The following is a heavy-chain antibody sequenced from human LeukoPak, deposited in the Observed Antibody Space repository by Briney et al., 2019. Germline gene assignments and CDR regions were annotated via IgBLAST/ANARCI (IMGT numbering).Heavy chain of an antibody. CDR1: GFTFSSYG. J-gene: IGHJ6*03. CDR3: ARDLRDLYGGNPYYYYYMDV. D-gene: IGHD4-23*01. V-gene: IGHV3-74*01. Sequence: GRSLRLSCAASGFTFSSYGMHWVRQAPGKGLVWVSRINSDGSSTSYADSVKGRFTISRDNAKNTLYLQMNSLRAEDTAVYYCARDLRDLYGGNPYYYYYMDVWGKGTTVTVSS. CDR2: INSDGSST.